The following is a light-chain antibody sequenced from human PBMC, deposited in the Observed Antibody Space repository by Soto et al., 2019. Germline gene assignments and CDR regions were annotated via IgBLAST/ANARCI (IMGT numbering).Light chain of an antibody. J-gene: IGKJ1*01. CDR1: QRVSSTY. CDR2: GAS. Sequence: EIVLTQSPGTLSLSPGERATLSCRASQRVSSTYLILYQQKPGQAPRLLIYGASSRATGVPDRFSGGGSGTDFTLTISRLEPEDFAVYYCQHFVNSLTWTFGQGTKVESK. V-gene: IGKV3-20*01. CDR3: QHFVNSLTWT.